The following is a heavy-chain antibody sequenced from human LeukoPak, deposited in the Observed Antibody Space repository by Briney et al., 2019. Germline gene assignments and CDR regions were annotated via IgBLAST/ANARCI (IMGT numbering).Heavy chain of an antibody. V-gene: IGHV4-34*01. D-gene: IGHD6-13*01. CDR1: GGSFSGYY. CDR3: ARTGIEDWFDP. CDR2: INHSGST. Sequence: PSETLSLTCAVYGGSFSGYYWSWIRQPPGQGLEWIGEINHSGSTNYNPSLKSRVTISVDTSKNQSSLKLSSVTAADTAVYYCARTGIEDWFDPWGQGTLVTVSS. J-gene: IGHJ5*02.